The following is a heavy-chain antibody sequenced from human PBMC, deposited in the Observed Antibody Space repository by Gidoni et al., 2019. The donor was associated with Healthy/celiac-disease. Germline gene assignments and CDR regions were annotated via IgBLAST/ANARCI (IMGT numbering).Heavy chain of an antibody. D-gene: IGHD2-2*01. CDR2: IIPILVIA. J-gene: IGHJ6*02. CDR3: ARVEVYCSSTSCPTGYYYGMDV. CDR1: GGTFSSYP. V-gene: IGHV1-69*02. Sequence: QVQLGQSGAEVKTPGSSVRVSCQASGGTFSSYPISGVRQATGQGLGWMGRIIPILVIANYAKKFQGRVTITADKSTSTAYMELSSLISEDTAVYYCARVEVYCSSTSCPTGYYYGMDVWGQGTTVTVSS.